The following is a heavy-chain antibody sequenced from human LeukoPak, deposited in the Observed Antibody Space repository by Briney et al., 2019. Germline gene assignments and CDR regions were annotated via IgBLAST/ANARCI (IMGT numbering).Heavy chain of an antibody. V-gene: IGHV7-4-1*02. J-gene: IGHJ3*02. CDR2: INTNTGNP. Sequence: ASVKVSCKASGYTFTSYAMNWVRQAPGQGLEWMGWINTNTGNPTYAQGFTGRFVFSLDTSVSTAYLQISSLKAEDTAVYYCARGRDYYDSSGYYYVPDAFDIWGQGTMVTVSS. CDR3: ARGRDYYDSSGYYYVPDAFDI. CDR1: GYTFTSYA. D-gene: IGHD3-22*01.